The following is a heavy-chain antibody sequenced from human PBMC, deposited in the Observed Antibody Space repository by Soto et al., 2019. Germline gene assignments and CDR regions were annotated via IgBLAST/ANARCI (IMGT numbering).Heavy chain of an antibody. J-gene: IGHJ3*01. CDR3: TTEMRHSTGWYGAFNV. CDR2: IKSKNDGGTA. V-gene: IGHV3-15*01. D-gene: IGHD6-19*01. CDR1: GFSLSSAW. Sequence: MQLVESGGGLVKPGGSLRLSCAASGFSLSSAWMDWVRQAPGKGLEWVGRIKSKNDGGTADFAAPVKGRFTISRDDSGNSLFLQLNSLETEDTAIYYCTTEMRHSTGWYGAFNVWCQGAMLTVSS.